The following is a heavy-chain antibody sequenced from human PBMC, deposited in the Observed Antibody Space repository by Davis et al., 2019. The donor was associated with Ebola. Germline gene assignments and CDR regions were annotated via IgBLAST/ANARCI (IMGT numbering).Heavy chain of an antibody. CDR1: GDSINSHY. CDR2: IYYSGST. V-gene: IGHV4-59*11. Sequence: GSLRLSCTVSGDSINSHYWSWIRQPPGKGLEWIGYIYYSGSTNYNPSLKSRVTISVDTSKNQFSLKLSSVTAADTGVYYCARADDAFDYWGQGTLVTVSS. J-gene: IGHJ4*02. CDR3: ARADDAFDY. D-gene: IGHD3-16*01.